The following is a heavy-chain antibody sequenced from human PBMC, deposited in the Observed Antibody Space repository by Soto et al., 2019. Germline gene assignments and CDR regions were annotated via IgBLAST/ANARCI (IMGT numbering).Heavy chain of an antibody. D-gene: IGHD4-17*01. V-gene: IGHV4-59*01. CDR1: GGSISTYY. J-gene: IGHJ4*02. Sequence: QVQLQESGPGLVKPSETLSLTCTVSGGSISTYYWTWIRQSPGKGLEWIGYIYYSGVTNYKPSLNSRVTLSVDTSKNQFSLGLSSVTAADTAVYYCAREGGDYHRGFAHWGQGTLVTVSS. CDR3: AREGGDYHRGFAH. CDR2: IYYSGVT.